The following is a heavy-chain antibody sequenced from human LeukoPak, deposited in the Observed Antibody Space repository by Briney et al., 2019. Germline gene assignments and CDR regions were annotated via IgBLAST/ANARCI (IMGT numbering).Heavy chain of an antibody. D-gene: IGHD6-13*01. CDR3: ARQHLGRIAAAIDAFDI. CDR2: IYTSGST. J-gene: IGHJ3*02. CDR1: GGSISSSSYY. V-gene: IGHV4-61*02. Sequence: PSETLSLTCTVSGGSISSSSYYWSWIRQPAGKGLEWIGRIYTSGSTNYNPSLKSRVTMSVDTSKNQFSLKLSSVTAADTAVYYCARQHLGRIAAAIDAFDIWGQGTMVTVSS.